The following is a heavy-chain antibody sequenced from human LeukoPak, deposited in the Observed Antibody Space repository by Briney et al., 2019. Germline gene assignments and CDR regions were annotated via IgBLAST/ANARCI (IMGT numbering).Heavy chain of an antibody. J-gene: IGHJ4*02. V-gene: IGHV3-9*03. CDR3: AKDSLVGALDY. Sequence: GGSLRLSCAASGFTFDDYAMHWVRPAPGKGLEWLSGISWNSGSVDYADSVKGRFTISRDNAKNSLYLQMNSLRAEDMALYYCAKDSLVGALDYWGQGTLVTVSS. CDR1: GFTFDDYA. D-gene: IGHD1-26*01. CDR2: ISWNSGSV.